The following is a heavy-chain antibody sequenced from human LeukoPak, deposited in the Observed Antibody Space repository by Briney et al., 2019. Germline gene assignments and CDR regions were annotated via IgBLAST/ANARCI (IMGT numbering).Heavy chain of an antibody. Sequence: GGSLRLSCVASGFTFSTYTMNWVRQAPGKGLEWVSSTSSSSSYIYYADSVKGRFTISRDNAKNSLYLQMNSLRAEDTAVYYCARDHVVGYANWFGPWGQGTVVTVSS. CDR1: GFTFSTYT. CDR3: ARDHVVGYANWFGP. V-gene: IGHV3-21*01. CDR2: TSSSSSYI. D-gene: IGHD5-12*01. J-gene: IGHJ5*02.